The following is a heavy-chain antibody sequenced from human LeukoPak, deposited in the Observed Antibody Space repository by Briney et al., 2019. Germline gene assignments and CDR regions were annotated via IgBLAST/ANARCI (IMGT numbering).Heavy chain of an antibody. CDR1: GYTFTGYY. Sequence: ASVKVSCKASGYTFTGYYMHWVRQAPGQGLEWMGWINPNSGGTNYAQKFQGRVTMTRDTSISTAYMELSRLRSDDTAVYYCARGAGAARPFYYYYMDVWGKGTTVTVSS. CDR2: INPNSGGT. D-gene: IGHD6-6*01. J-gene: IGHJ6*03. CDR3: ARGAGAARPFYYYYMDV. V-gene: IGHV1-2*02.